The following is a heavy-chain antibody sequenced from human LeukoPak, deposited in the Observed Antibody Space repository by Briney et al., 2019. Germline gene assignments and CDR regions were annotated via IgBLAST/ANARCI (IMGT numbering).Heavy chain of an antibody. Sequence: GGSLRLSCAASGFTFSDYYMSWIRRAPGKGLEWVSYISSSSSTIYYADSVKGRFTISRDNAKNSLYLQMNSLRAEDTAVYYCARGPLVRGDLYYYYGMDVWGQGTTVTVSS. CDR2: ISSSSSTI. J-gene: IGHJ6*02. D-gene: IGHD3-10*01. CDR1: GFTFSDYY. V-gene: IGHV3-11*01. CDR3: ARGPLVRGDLYYYYGMDV.